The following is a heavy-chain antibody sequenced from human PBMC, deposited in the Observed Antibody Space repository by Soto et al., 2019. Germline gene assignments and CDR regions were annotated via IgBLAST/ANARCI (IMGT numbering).Heavy chain of an antibody. CDR1: GYTFTSYA. CDR2: INAGNGNT. Sequence: ASVKVSCKASGYTFTSYAMHWVRQAPGQRLEWMGWINAGNGNTKYSQKFQGRVTITRDTSASTAYMELSSLRSEDTVVYYCARARWGGSYSAFDIWGQGTMVTVS. J-gene: IGHJ3*02. V-gene: IGHV1-3*01. D-gene: IGHD1-26*01. CDR3: ARARWGGSYSAFDI.